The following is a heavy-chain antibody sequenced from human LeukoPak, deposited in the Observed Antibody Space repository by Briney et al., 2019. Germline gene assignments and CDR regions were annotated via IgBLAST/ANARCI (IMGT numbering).Heavy chain of an antibody. Sequence: ASVKVSCKASGYTFTSYGISWVRPAPGQGLEWMGWNSAYNGNTNYAQKLQGRVTMTTDTSTSTAYMELRSLRSDDTAVYYCARVYSSPPSMRWLRRQFSFDYWGQGTLVTVSS. V-gene: IGHV1-18*01. CDR1: GYTFTSYG. D-gene: IGHD5-12*01. CDR2: NSAYNGNT. CDR3: ARVYSSPPSMRWLRRQFSFDY. J-gene: IGHJ4*02.